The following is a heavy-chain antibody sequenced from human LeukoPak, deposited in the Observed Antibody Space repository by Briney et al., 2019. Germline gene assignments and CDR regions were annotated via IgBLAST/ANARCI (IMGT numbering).Heavy chain of an antibody. CDR3: ARGLTYYDFWSGYYNDAFDI. V-gene: IGHV1-18*01. D-gene: IGHD3-3*01. CDR2: ISAYNGNT. Sequence: ASVKVSCKASGYTSTSYGISWVRQAPGQGLEWMGWISAYNGNTNYAQKLQGRVTMTTDTSTSTAYMELRSLRSEDTAVYYCARGLTYYDFWSGYYNDAFDIWGQGTMVTVSS. CDR1: GYTSTSYG. J-gene: IGHJ3*02.